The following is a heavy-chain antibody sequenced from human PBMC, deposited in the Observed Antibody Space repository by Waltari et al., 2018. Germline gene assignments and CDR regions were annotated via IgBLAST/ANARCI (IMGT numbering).Heavy chain of an antibody. CDR3: ARHELGISQYYYNMYV. CDR1: GGSLGGSG. D-gene: IGHD7-27*01. V-gene: IGHV1-69*12. J-gene: IGHJ6*03. CDR2: IIPMFGIP. Sequence: VQLVQSGGEGRTTGSSVEVYCRDSGGSLGGSGLGWVRQAPGQGLEWMGVIIPMFGIPDFSQKFQDRLTINADESTDTAYMELSSLTSEDTAIYYCARHELGISQYYYNMYVWGQGTTVTISS.